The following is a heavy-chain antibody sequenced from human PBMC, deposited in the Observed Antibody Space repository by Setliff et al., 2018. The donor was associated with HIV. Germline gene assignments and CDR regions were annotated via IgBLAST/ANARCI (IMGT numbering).Heavy chain of an antibody. D-gene: IGHD2-8*02. CDR1: GGSFSGYY. CDR3: ARGLTDYMDV. CDR2: TNHSGST. J-gene: IGHJ6*03. V-gene: IGHV4-34*01. Sequence: PSETLSLTCAVYGGSFSGYYWSWIRQPPGKGLEWIGETNHSGSTNYNPSLKSRVTISVDTSKNQFSLKLSSVTAADTAVYYCARGLTDYMDVWGKGTTVTVSS.